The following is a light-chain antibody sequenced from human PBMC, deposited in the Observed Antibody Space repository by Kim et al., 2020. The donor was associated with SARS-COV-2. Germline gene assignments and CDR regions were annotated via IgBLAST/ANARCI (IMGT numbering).Light chain of an antibody. CDR2: DVT. Sequence: QSALTQPASVSGSPGQSITISCTGTSSDIGGYNYVSWYQQHPGKAPTLMIYDVTKRPSGVSNRFSGSKSGNTASLTISGLQAEDEADYYCSSYTSSITAVFGGGTQLTVL. CDR3: SSYTSSITAV. J-gene: IGLJ2*01. CDR1: SSDIGGYNY. V-gene: IGLV2-14*01.